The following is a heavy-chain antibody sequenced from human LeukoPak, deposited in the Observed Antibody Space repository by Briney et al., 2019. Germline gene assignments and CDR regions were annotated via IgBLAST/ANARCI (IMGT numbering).Heavy chain of an antibody. J-gene: IGHJ4*02. CDR1: DFTFRNYA. Sequence: PGGSLRLSCAASDFTFRNYAMSWVRQASGKGLEWVSGISGSGGGTYYADSVQGRFTISRDNAKNSLYLQMNSLRAEDTAVYYCARSGSGSYADWGQGTLVTVSS. V-gene: IGHV3-23*01. CDR2: ISGSGGGT. CDR3: ARSGSGSYAD. D-gene: IGHD3-10*01.